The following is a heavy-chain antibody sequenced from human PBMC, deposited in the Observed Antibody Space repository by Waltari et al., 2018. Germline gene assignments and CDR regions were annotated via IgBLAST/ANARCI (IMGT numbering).Heavy chain of an antibody. D-gene: IGHD5-12*01. Sequence: QVQLQQWGAGLLKPSETLSLTCAVYGGSFSGYYWSWIRQPPGKGLEWIGEINHSGSTNHNPSLKSRVTISVDTSKNQFSLKLSSVTAADTAVYYCAREQRWLHGSFDYWGQGTLVTVSS. CDR1: GGSFSGYY. CDR2: INHSGST. CDR3: AREQRWLHGSFDY. J-gene: IGHJ4*02. V-gene: IGHV4-34*01.